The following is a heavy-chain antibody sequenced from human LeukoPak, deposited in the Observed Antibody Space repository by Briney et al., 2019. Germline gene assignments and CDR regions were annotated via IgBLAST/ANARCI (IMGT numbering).Heavy chain of an antibody. CDR1: GFTFSNAW. J-gene: IGHJ4*02. Sequence: PGGSLRLSCAASGFTFSNAWMSWVRQAPGKGLEWASVISGNGGNTYYADSVKGRFTISRDKSRNTLYLQMNSLRAEDTAVYYCAKDLGYDSSGYYGYDYWGQGTLVTVSS. CDR3: AKDLGYDSSGYYGYDY. V-gene: IGHV3-23*01. CDR2: ISGNGGNT. D-gene: IGHD3-22*01.